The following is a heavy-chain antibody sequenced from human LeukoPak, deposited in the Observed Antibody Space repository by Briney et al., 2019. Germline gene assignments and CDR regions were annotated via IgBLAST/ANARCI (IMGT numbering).Heavy chain of an antibody. D-gene: IGHD6-6*01. Sequence: PGGSLRLSCTASGFSFSGHWMHWARQLPGKGLVWVSRISPTGSTTSYADSVKGRFTVSRDNAKNTLYLQVNNLRAEDTAVYYCARGPNSNWSGLDFWGQGTLLTV. CDR3: ARGPNSNWSGLDF. V-gene: IGHV3-74*01. CDR2: ISPTGSTT. CDR1: GFSFSGHW. J-gene: IGHJ4*02.